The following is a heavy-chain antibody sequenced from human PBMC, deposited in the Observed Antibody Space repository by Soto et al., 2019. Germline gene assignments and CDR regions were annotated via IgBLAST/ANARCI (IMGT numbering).Heavy chain of an antibody. CDR3: ARLNDYEIRAYGMDV. CDR1: GGSISSYY. Sequence: QVQLLESGPRLVKPSETLSLTCTVSGGSISSYYWTWIRQPPGKGLEWIGYIYYSGSTNYNPSLKSRVTISIDTSRNQFSLKRRSVTAADTAVYYWARLNDYEIRAYGMDVWGQGTTVTVSS. D-gene: IGHD4-17*01. J-gene: IGHJ6*02. V-gene: IGHV4-59*01. CDR2: IYYSGST.